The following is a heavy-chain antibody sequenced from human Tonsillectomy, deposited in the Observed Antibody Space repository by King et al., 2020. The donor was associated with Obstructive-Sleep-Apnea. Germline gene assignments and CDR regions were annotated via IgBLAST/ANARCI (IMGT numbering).Heavy chain of an antibody. CDR1: GFTFSRYA. CDR2: ISYDGSNK. J-gene: IGHJ4*02. CDR3: ARLDGYSGNLALIDY. Sequence: VQLVESGGGVVQPGRSLRLSCAGSGFTFSRYAMHWGRQAPGKGLEWVAVISYDGSNKFYADSVKGRFTISRDNSKNTLYLQMNSLRVEDTAVYYCARLDGYSGNLALIDYWGQGTLVTVSS. V-gene: IGHV3-30-3*01. D-gene: IGHD3-10*01.